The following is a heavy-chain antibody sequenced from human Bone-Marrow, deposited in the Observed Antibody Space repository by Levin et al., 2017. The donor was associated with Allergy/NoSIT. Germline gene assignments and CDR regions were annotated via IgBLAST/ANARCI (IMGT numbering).Heavy chain of an antibody. V-gene: IGHV3-30*18. CDR3: AKAHCSNGVCVRSKGGSYY. CDR2: ISHDGNNK. J-gene: IGHJ4*02. Sequence: GGSLRLSCEASGFSFNSYGMHWVRQAPGKGLEWVALISHDGNNKYYADSVKGRFTISRDSSNNTLYLHMNRLRTEDTAVYYCAKAHCSNGVCVRSKGGSYYWGQGALVAISS. CDR1: GFSFNSYG. D-gene: IGHD2-8*01.